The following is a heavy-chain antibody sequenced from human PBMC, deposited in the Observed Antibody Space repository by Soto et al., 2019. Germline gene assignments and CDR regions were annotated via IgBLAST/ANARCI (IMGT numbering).Heavy chain of an antibody. D-gene: IGHD1-26*01. J-gene: IGHJ6*02. V-gene: IGHV5-51*01. CDR1: GYRFSTYW. Sequence: PGESLKISCKGSGYRFSTYWIGWVRQMPGKGLDWMGIINPGNSDTRYSPSFQGQVTISADMSTTTAFLQWSTLKASDTAIYYCATHKAVDGSYLPYGMDVWGQGTTVSVSS. CDR2: INPGNSDT. CDR3: ATHKAVDGSYLPYGMDV.